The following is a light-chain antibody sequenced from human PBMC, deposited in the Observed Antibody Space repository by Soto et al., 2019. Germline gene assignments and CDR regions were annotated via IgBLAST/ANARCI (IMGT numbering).Light chain of an antibody. CDR2: GAS. J-gene: IGKJ5*01. Sequence: EIVWTKSTDTLSLSPGERATLSCRASRSVGDYLAWYQQKPGQSPRLLIYGASNRATGIPARFSGSGSGIDFTLAITGLEPDDFAVYYCQQYVGSPIRFALGTRLEIK. V-gene: IGKV3-11*01. CDR1: RSVGDY. CDR3: QQYVGSPIR.